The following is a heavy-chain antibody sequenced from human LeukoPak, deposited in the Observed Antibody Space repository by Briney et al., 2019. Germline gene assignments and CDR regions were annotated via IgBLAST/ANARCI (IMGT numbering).Heavy chain of an antibody. CDR1: GGSISSYY. V-gene: IGHV4-59*01. CDR3: ARVDVYYYMDV. Sequence: SEAMSLTCTVSGGSISSYYWSWVRQPPAKGLEWIGYIYYSGSTNYNPSLKSRVTISVDTSKNQFSLKLSSVTAADAAVYYCARVDVYYYMDVWGKGTTVTVSS. D-gene: IGHD3-16*01. CDR2: IYYSGST. J-gene: IGHJ6*03.